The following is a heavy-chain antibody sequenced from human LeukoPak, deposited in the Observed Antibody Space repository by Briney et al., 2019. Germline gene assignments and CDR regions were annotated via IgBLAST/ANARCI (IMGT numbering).Heavy chain of an antibody. Sequence: AGGSLRLSCAASGFTFSSYTMNWVRQAPGKGLEWVSSIAGSSGYISYADSVKGRFTISRDNAKKSLYLQMTSLTAEDTAVYYCARDRSGNYHLDYWGQGTLVTVSS. CDR3: ARDRSGNYHLDY. V-gene: IGHV3-21*01. D-gene: IGHD1-26*01. CDR1: GFTFSSYT. CDR2: IAGSSGYI. J-gene: IGHJ4*02.